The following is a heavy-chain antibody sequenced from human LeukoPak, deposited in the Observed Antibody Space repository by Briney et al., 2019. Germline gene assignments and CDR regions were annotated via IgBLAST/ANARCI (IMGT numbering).Heavy chain of an antibody. V-gene: IGHV4-39*02. Sequence: KPSETLSLTCIVSGGFTSGGNYYWGWIRRPPGKGLEWIGGISSSGNTYYNPSLKSRITISIDTSKNHFSLKLSSVTAADTAVYYCARLGAGPTYYDFWSGYSSFYFDYWGQGTLVTVSS. CDR2: ISSSGNT. CDR1: GGFTSGGNYY. CDR3: ARLGAGPTYYDFWSGYSSFYFDY. D-gene: IGHD3-3*01. J-gene: IGHJ4*02.